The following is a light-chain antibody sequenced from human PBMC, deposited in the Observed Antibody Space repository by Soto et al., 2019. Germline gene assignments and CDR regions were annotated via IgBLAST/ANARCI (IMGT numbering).Light chain of an antibody. J-gene: IGKJ5*01. Sequence: EIVLTQSPGTLSLSPGERATLSCRASQSVTNNYLAWYQQKPGQAPRLLIYGASSRATGVPDRFSGSGSGTDFTLTISRLEPEEFALYYCQQYYNSAIFGQGTLLDIK. CDR1: QSVTNNY. V-gene: IGKV3-20*01. CDR3: QQYYNSAI. CDR2: GAS.